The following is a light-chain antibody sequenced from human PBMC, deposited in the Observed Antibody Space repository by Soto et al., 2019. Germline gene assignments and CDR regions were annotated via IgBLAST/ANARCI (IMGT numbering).Light chain of an antibody. J-gene: IGKJ1*01. CDR2: ATS. CDR1: QSVSSSY. CDR3: QQYGSSSWT. V-gene: IGKV3-20*01. Sequence: EIVLTQSPGTLSLSPGERATLSCRASQSVSSSYLAWYQQKPGQPPRLVMYATSSRATGIPARFSGSGSGTDLTLTISRLEPEDFAVYYCQQYGSSSWTFGQGTKVDIK.